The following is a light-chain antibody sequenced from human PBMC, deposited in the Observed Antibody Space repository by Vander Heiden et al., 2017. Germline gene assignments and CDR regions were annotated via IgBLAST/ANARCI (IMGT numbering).Light chain of an antibody. CDR3: QKSYRTTRGYN. Sequence: DIQMTQSPSSLSASVGDRVTITCRASQSISSYLNWYQQKPGKAPKLLIYAASSLQSGVTSRFSGSGSGTDFTLTIISLQPEDFETYSCQKSYRTTRGYNFGKGTKVKIK. V-gene: IGKV1-39*01. CDR2: AAS. CDR1: QSISSY. J-gene: IGKJ2*01.